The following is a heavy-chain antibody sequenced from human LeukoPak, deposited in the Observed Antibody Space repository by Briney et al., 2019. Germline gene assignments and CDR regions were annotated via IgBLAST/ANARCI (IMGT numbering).Heavy chain of an antibody. D-gene: IGHD4-23*01. CDR3: AKDSTRQYGGNFGLFDY. CDR1: GFTFDDYA. CDR2: ISWNSGSI. Sequence: GGSLRLSCAASGFTFDDYAMHWVRQAPGKGLEWVSGISWNSGSIGYADSVKGRFTISRDNAKNSLYLQMNSLRAEDTALYYCAKDSTRQYGGNFGLFDYWGQGALVTVSS. V-gene: IGHV3-9*01. J-gene: IGHJ4*02.